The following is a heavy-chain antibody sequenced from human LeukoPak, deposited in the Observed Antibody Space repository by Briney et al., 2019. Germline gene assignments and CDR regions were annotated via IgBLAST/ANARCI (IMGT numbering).Heavy chain of an antibody. CDR2: ISAYNGNT. D-gene: IGHD4-17*01. Sequence: ASVKVSCKASGYTFTSYVISWVRQAPGQGLERMGWISAYNGNTNYAQKLQGRVTMTTDTSTSTAYMELRSLRSDDTAVYYCARGYLATVTPEGMDVWGQGTTVTVSS. CDR3: ARGYLATVTPEGMDV. CDR1: GYTFTSYV. J-gene: IGHJ6*02. V-gene: IGHV1-18*01.